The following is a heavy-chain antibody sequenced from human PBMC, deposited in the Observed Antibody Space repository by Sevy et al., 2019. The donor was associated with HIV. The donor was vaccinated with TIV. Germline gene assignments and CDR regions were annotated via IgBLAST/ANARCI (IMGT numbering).Heavy chain of an antibody. D-gene: IGHD4-17*01. CDR3: AKPITPGGDYVYYYYYGMDV. J-gene: IGHJ6*02. V-gene: IGHV3-23*01. Sequence: GGSLRLSCAASGFTFSSYAVSWVRQAPGKGLEWVSAISGSGGSTYYADSVKGRFTISRDNSKNTLYLQMNSLRAEDTAVYYCAKPITPGGDYVYYYYYGMDVWGQGTTVTVSS. CDR2: ISGSGGST. CDR1: GFTFSSYA.